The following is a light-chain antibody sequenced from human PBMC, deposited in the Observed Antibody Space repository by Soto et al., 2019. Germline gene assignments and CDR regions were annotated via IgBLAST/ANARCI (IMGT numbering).Light chain of an antibody. CDR3: SSYAGSTTWVV. CDR2: EGS. J-gene: IGLJ2*01. Sequence: QAVLTQPASVSGSPGQSITISCTGTSSDVASYNLVSWYQRHPDKAPKLMIYEGSKRPSGVSNRFSGSKSGNTASLTISGLQAEEEADYYCSSYAGSTTWVVFGGGTKVTVL. CDR1: SSDVASYNL. V-gene: IGLV2-23*01.